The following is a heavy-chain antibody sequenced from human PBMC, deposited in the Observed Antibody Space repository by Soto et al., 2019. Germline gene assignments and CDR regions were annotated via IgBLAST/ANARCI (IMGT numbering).Heavy chain of an antibody. CDR3: ARGLGQLDD. Sequence: SETLSLTCAVYGGSFSGYYWSWIRQPPGKGLEWIGEINHSGSTNYNPSLKSRVTISVDASKNQFSLKLSSVTAADTAVYYCARGLGQLDDWGQGTLVTVSS. CDR1: GGSFSGYY. J-gene: IGHJ4*02. CDR2: INHSGST. V-gene: IGHV4-34*01. D-gene: IGHD6-6*01.